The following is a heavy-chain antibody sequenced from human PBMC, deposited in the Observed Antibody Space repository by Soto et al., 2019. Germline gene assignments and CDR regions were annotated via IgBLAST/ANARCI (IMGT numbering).Heavy chain of an antibody. D-gene: IGHD4-17*01. V-gene: IGHV4-59*01. CDR3: ARVTNSFDY. CDR1: GGSISSYY. J-gene: IGHJ4*02. CDR2: IYYSGST. Sequence: QVQLQESGPGLVKPSETQSLTCTVSGGSISSYYWSWIRQPPGKGLEWIGYIYYSGSTNYNPSLKSRVTISVDTSKNQFSLKLSSVTAADTAVYYCARVTNSFDYWGQGTLVTVSS.